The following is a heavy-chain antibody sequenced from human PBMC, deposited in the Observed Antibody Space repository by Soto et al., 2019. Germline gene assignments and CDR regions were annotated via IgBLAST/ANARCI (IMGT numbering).Heavy chain of an antibody. CDR2: ISYDGSNK. V-gene: IGHV3-30-3*01. CDR3: ARSPFWSGYYVDY. J-gene: IGHJ4*02. Sequence: GGSLRLSCAASGFTFSSYAMHWVRQAPGKGLEWVAVISYDGSNKYYADSVKGRFTISRDNSKNTLYLQMNSLRAEDTAVYYCARSPFWSGYYVDYWGQGTLVTVSS. CDR1: GFTFSSYA. D-gene: IGHD3-3*01.